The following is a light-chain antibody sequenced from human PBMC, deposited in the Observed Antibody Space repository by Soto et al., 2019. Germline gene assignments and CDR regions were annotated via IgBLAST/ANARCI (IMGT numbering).Light chain of an antibody. Sequence: DIQMTQSPSSLSASVGDRVTISCRASQNIFTYLNWYQQKPGKAPNLLIFAASNLQSGVPSRFSGSGSGTEFTLTNNSLQREDFATYQCQKSYSAPLTFGQGTKVEIK. J-gene: IGKJ1*01. CDR3: QKSYSAPLT. CDR2: AAS. CDR1: QNIFTY. V-gene: IGKV1-39*01.